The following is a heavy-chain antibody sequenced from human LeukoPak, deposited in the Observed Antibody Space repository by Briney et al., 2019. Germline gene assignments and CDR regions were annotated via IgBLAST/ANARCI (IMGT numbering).Heavy chain of an antibody. CDR2: ISWNSGSI. CDR1: GFTFDDYA. CDR3: ARSGWADAFDI. Sequence: PGRSLRLSCAASGFTFDDYAMHWVRQAPGKGLEWVSGISWNSGSIGYADSVKGRFTISRDNSKNTLYLQMNSLRAEDTAVYYCARSGWADAFDIWGQGTMVTVSS. D-gene: IGHD6-19*01. V-gene: IGHV3-9*01. J-gene: IGHJ3*02.